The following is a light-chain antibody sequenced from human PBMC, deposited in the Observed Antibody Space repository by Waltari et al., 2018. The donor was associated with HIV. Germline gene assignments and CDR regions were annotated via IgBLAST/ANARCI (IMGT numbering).Light chain of an antibody. CDR3: SSYTNSDTVV. CDR1: TSDVGGYNS. Sequence: QSALTQPASVSGSPGQSITISCPGTTSDVGGYNSVPWYQHHPAKAPKLVILDVSNRPSGVSNRFSGSKSGNTASLTISGLQAEDEAYYYCSSYTNSDTVVFGGGTKVTVL. CDR2: DVS. V-gene: IGLV2-14*03. J-gene: IGLJ2*01.